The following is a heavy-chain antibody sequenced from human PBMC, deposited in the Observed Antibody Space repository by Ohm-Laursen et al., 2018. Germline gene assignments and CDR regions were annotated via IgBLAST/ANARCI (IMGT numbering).Heavy chain of an antibody. CDR2: IYWNDDK. V-gene: IGHV2-5*01. J-gene: IGHJ6*02. Sequence: TQTLTLPCTFSGFSLSFSGVSVGWIRQPPGKALDWLALIYWNDDKRYNPSLRNRLTITKDTSKNQVVLTMSNMDPVDTATYYCAHRSNSYSYAMDVWGQGTTVTVSS. CDR3: AHRSNSYSYAMDV. CDR1: GFSLSFSGVS. D-gene: IGHD2-8*01.